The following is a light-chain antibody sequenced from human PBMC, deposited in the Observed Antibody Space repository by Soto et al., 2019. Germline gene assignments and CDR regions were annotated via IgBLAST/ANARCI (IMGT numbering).Light chain of an antibody. Sequence: QSVLTQPPSASGSPGQSVTISCTGTSSDVGGYHFVSWYQQHPGKAPKLMIYEVNKRPSGVPDRFSGSKSGNRASLTVSGLQAEDEADYYCSSYAGSNNLVFGGGTKVTVL. CDR3: SSYAGSNNLV. CDR1: SSDVGGYHF. J-gene: IGLJ2*01. CDR2: EVN. V-gene: IGLV2-8*01.